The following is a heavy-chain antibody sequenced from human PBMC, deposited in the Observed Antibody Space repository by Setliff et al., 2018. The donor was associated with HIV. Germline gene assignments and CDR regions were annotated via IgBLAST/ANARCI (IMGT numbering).Heavy chain of an antibody. V-gene: IGHV4-4*07. Sequence: SETLSLTCSVSGDSVGSYFWAWIRQPAGKGLEWIGRVYSNGNTNYNPSLKSRVTMAVDTSKNQVFLSLTSVTAADTGVYYCARDSGITMVRKVIGRAGLDAWGQGTRVTVSS. CDR3: ARDSGITMVRKVIGRAGLDA. CDR1: GDSVGSYF. D-gene: IGHD3-10*01. CDR2: VYSNGNT. J-gene: IGHJ5*02.